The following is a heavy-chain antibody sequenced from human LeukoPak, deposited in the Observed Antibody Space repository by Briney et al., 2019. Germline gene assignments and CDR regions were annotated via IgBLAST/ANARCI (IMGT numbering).Heavy chain of an antibody. Sequence: KPSETLSLTCAGYGGSFSGYYWSWIHQPPGKGLEWIGEINHSGSTNYNPSLKSRVTISVDTSKNQFSLKLISVTAADTAVYYCATRQNRIDYWGQGTLVTVSS. J-gene: IGHJ4*02. D-gene: IGHD6-6*01. CDR3: ATRQNRIDY. CDR1: GGSFSGYY. V-gene: IGHV4-34*01. CDR2: INHSGST.